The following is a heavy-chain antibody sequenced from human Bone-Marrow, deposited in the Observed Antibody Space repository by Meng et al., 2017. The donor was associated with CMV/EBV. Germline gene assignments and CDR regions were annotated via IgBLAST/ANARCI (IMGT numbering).Heavy chain of an antibody. Sequence: SLKISCAASGFTFSSYAMSWVRQAPGKGLEWVSGISWNSGSIGYADSVKGRFTISRDNAKNSLYLQMNSLRAEDMALYYCAKEGYCSSTSCLSYYGMDVWGQGTTVTVSS. CDR3: AKEGYCSSTSCLSYYGMDV. V-gene: IGHV3-9*03. CDR1: GFTFSSYA. J-gene: IGHJ6*02. CDR2: ISWNSGSI. D-gene: IGHD2-2*01.